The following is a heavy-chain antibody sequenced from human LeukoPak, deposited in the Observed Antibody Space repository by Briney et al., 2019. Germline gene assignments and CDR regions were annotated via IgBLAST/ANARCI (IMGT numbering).Heavy chain of an antibody. J-gene: IGHJ5*02. CDR2: FDPEHDET. V-gene: IGHV1-24*01. D-gene: IGHD1-26*01. Sequence: ASVKVSCKVSGYTLTELSMHWVRQAPGKGLEWMGGFDPEHDETIYAQNFQGRVTMTEDTSTDTAYMELSSLRSAGTAVYFCAAGGRRDLLQSWGQGTLVTVSS. CDR3: AAGGRRDLLQS. CDR1: GYTLTELS.